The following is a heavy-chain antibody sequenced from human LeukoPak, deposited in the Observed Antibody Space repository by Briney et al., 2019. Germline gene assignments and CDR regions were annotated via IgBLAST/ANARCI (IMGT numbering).Heavy chain of an antibody. J-gene: IGHJ6*04. CDR1: GGSISSSNFY. V-gene: IGHV4-39*07. CDR3: VRDPTRLGSCTSTICPHRADV. CDR2: IDYSGST. Sequence: SETLSLTCTVSGGSISSSNFYWGWIRQPPGEGLEWIANIDYSGSTYYNPPLKSRVTISIDTSMNQFSLKLNSVTAADTAVYYCVRDPTRLGSCTSTICPHRADVWGKGTTVTVSS. D-gene: IGHD2-2*01.